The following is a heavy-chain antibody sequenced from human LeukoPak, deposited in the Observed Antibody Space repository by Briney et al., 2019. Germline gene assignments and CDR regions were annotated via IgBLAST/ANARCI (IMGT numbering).Heavy chain of an antibody. V-gene: IGHV1-46*01. CDR3: ARDEGYSSGWYVVRYYGMDV. J-gene: IGHJ6*02. CDR1: GYTFTSNY. Sequence: GASVKVSCKASGYTFTSNYIHWVRQAPGQGLEWMGMIYPRDGSTSYAQKFQGRVTVTRDTSTSTVYMELSSLRSEDTAVYYCARDEGYSSGWYVVRYYGMDVWGQGTTVTVSS. CDR2: IYPRDGST. D-gene: IGHD6-19*01.